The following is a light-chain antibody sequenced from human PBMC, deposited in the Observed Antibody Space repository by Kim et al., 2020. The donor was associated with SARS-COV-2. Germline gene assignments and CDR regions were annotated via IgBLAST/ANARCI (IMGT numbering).Light chain of an antibody. CDR3: QAWDISTVV. CDR1: RLGDKY. CDR2: QDR. J-gene: IGLJ2*01. V-gene: IGLV3-1*01. Sequence: SYELTQPPSVSVSPGQTASITCSGERLGDKYASWYQQKPGQSPVMVIYQDRKRPSGIPERFSGSNSGNTATLTISGTQALDEADYYCQAWDISTVVFGGGTQLTVL.